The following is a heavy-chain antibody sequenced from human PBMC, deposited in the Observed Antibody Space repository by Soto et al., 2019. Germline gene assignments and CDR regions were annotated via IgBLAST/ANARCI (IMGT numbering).Heavy chain of an antibody. CDR1: AFTFNKYA. Sequence: GGSLRLSFAASAFTFNKYAMSWVRQAPGKGLEWVSGIGGSGRTAYYADSVKGRFTISRDNANNTLFLQMNSLREEDTAVYYFARDALLLWFGERGYYYGMDVCGQGTTVTGYS. CDR3: ARDALLLWFGERGYYYGMDV. CDR2: IGGSGRTA. D-gene: IGHD3-10*01. V-gene: IGHV3-23*01. J-gene: IGHJ6*02.